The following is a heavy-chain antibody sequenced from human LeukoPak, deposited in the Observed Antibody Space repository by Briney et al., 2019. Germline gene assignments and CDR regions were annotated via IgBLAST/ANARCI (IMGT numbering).Heavy chain of an antibody. Sequence: PGGSLKLSCAASGFTFSGSAMHWVRQASGKGLEWVGRIRSKANSYATAYAASVKGRFTISRDDSKNTAYLQMNSLKTEDTAVYYCAKNYDSSVIFPFDFWGQGTLVTVSS. CDR2: IRSKANSYAT. CDR1: GFTFSGSA. D-gene: IGHD3-22*01. J-gene: IGHJ4*02. CDR3: AKNYDSSVIFPFDF. V-gene: IGHV3-73*01.